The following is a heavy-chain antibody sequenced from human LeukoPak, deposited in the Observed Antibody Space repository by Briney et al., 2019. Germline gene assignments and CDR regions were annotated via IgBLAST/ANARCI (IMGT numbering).Heavy chain of an antibody. D-gene: IGHD3-10*01. Sequence: ASVKVSCKASGYTFTGYYMHWVRQAPGQGLEWMGWINPNSGGTNYAQKFQGRVTMTRDTSISTAYVELSRLRSDDTAVYYCARVRITMVRGVIYGMDVWGQGTTVTVSS. CDR3: ARVRITMVRGVIYGMDV. CDR1: GYTFTGYY. J-gene: IGHJ6*02. CDR2: INPNSGGT. V-gene: IGHV1-2*02.